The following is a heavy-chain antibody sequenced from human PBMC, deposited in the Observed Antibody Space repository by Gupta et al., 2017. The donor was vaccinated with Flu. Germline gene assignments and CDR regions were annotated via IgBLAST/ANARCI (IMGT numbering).Heavy chain of an antibody. J-gene: IGHJ4*02. Sequence: QVQLQESGPGLVKPSGTLSLTCAVSGGSISSSNWWSWVRQPPGKGLEWIGEIYHRGSTNYNPSLKSRVTISVDKSKNQFSLKLSSVTAADTAVYYCARASLGYCSGGSCYYFDYWGQGTLVTVSS. CDR2: IYHRGST. V-gene: IGHV4-4*02. CDR3: ARASLGYCSGGSCYYFDY. D-gene: IGHD2-15*01. CDR1: GGSISSSNW.